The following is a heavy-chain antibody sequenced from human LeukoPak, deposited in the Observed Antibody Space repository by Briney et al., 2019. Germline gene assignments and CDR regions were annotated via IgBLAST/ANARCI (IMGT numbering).Heavy chain of an antibody. CDR3: AKEGYCSSTSCYQGGWFDP. V-gene: IGHV3-23*01. CDR1: GLTFSHYA. D-gene: IGHD2-2*01. CDR2: IIPSGAST. Sequence: GGSLRLSCAASGLTFSHYAMSWVRQAPGKGLEWVSAIIPSGASTYYADSVRGRFTISRDNSRNTLYLQINILRAEDTAIYYCAKEGYCSSTSCYQGGWFDPWGQGTLVTVSS. J-gene: IGHJ5*02.